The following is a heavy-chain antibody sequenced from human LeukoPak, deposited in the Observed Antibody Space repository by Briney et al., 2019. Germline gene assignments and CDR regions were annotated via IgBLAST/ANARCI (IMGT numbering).Heavy chain of an antibody. D-gene: IGHD3-3*01. J-gene: IGHJ5*02. V-gene: IGHV4-30-2*01. CDR3: ARGSGLLRCLEWPNWFDP. Sequence: LRLSCAASGFTFSSYAMSWVRQPPGKGLEWIGYIYHSGSTYYNPSLKSRVTISVDMSKNQFSLKLSSVTAADTAVYYCARGSGLLRCLEWPNWFDPWGQGTLVTVSS. CDR1: GFTFSSYA. CDR2: IYHSGST.